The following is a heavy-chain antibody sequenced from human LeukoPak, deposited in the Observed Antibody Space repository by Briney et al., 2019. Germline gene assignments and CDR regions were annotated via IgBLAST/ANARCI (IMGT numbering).Heavy chain of an antibody. CDR3: AKAMYQEYSESYGY. D-gene: IGHD1-26*01. J-gene: IGHJ4*02. V-gene: IGHV3-30*18. Sequence: SGGSLRLSCAASGFTFSSYGMHWVRQAPGKGLEWVAVISYDGSNKYYADSVKGRFTISRDNSKNTLYLQMNSLRAEDTAVYYCAKAMYQEYSESYGYWGQGTLVTVSS. CDR1: GFTFSSYG. CDR2: ISYDGSNK.